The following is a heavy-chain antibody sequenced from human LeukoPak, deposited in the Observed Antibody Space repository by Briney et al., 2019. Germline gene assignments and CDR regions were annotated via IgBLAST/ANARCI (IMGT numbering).Heavy chain of an antibody. J-gene: IGHJ4*02. CDR2: IKQDGSEK. D-gene: IGHD3-10*01. Sequence: GGSLRLSCAASGFTFSSYWMSWVRQAPGKGLEWVANIKQDGSEKYYVDSVKGRFTISRDNAKNSLHLQINSLRAEDTAVYYCARAGGSGSYYKYYFDYWGQGTLVTVSS. CDR1: GFTFSSYW. CDR3: ARAGGSGSYYKYYFDY. V-gene: IGHV3-7*01.